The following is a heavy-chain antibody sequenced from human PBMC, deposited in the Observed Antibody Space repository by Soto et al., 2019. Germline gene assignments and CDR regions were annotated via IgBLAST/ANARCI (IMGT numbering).Heavy chain of an antibody. V-gene: IGHV4-39*01. Sequence: SETLSLTCAVSGGSITSSPYYWGWVRQPPGKGLEYIASVFYSGSTYYNPSLKSRVTISVDTSKNQFSLKLSSVTAADTAVYYCARTAHCTSTSCYSGWFDPWGQGTLVTVSS. J-gene: IGHJ5*02. D-gene: IGHD2-2*01. CDR3: ARTAHCTSTSCYSGWFDP. CDR1: GGSITSSPYY. CDR2: VFYSGST.